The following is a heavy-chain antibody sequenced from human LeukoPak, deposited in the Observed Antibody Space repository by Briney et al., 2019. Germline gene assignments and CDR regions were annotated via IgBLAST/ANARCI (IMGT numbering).Heavy chain of an antibody. CDR3: ARNRGDPSYFDY. Sequence: GGSLRLSCAASGFTFSTYDMSWVRQAPTKGLEWVSAIGGDGGTTYADSVKGRFTISRDNPKNSLYLQMNSLRAEDTAVYYCARNRGDPSYFDYWGQGTLVTVSS. CDR2: IGGDGGTT. V-gene: IGHV3-23*01. CDR1: GFTFSTYD. J-gene: IGHJ4*02. D-gene: IGHD4-17*01.